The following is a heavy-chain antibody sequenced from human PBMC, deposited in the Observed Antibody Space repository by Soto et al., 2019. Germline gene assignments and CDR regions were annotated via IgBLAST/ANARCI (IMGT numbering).Heavy chain of an antibody. V-gene: IGHV3-11*06. D-gene: IGHD3-10*01. CDR2: ISSSSSYT. J-gene: IGHJ4*02. Sequence: GGSLRLSCAASGFTFSDYYMSWIRQAPGKGLEWVSYISSSSSYTNYADSVKGRFTISRDNAKNSLYLQMNSLRAEDTAVYYCARDSYGSEMYYFDYWGQGTLVTVSS. CDR1: GFTFSDYY. CDR3: ARDSYGSEMYYFDY.